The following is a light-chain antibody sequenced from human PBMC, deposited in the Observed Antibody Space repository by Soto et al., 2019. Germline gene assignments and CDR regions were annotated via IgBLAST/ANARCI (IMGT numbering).Light chain of an antibody. V-gene: IGLV2-14*01. J-gene: IGLJ2*01. CDR2: EVS. CDR3: SSYTTSSTLA. CDR1: SSDISGYNY. Sequence: QSVLTQSASVSGSPGQSITISCTGTSSDISGYNYVSWYQQHPDKAPKLMIFEVSNRPSGVSNRFSGSKSGNTASLTISGLLPEDEADYYCSSYTTSSTLAFGGGTKLTVL.